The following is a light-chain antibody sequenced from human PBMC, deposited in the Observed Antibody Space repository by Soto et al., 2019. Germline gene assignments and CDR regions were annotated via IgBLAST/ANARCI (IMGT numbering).Light chain of an antibody. J-gene: IGLJ3*02. CDR3: SSYAGSNNFV. CDR1: SSDVGDYNY. CDR2: EVS. V-gene: IGLV2-8*01. Sequence: QSVLSQPPSASGSPGQSVTISCTGTSSDVGDYNYVSWYQQHQGKAPKLMIYEVSKRPSGVPDRFSGSKSGNTASLTVSGLQAEDEADYYCSSYAGSNNFVFGGGTKVTVL.